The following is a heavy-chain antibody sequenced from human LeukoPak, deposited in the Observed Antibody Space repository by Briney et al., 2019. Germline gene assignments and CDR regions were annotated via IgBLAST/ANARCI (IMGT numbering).Heavy chain of an antibody. Sequence: AETLSLTCTVSGGSISSSSYCWGWIRQPPGKGLEWIGSIYYSGSTYYNPSLKSRITISVDTSKNQVSLKLSSVTAADTAVYYCARHGRTVRVNWYFDLWGRGTLVTVSS. CDR1: GGSISSSSYC. CDR2: IYYSGST. CDR3: ARHGRTVRVNWYFDL. V-gene: IGHV4-39*01. D-gene: IGHD3-10*01. J-gene: IGHJ2*01.